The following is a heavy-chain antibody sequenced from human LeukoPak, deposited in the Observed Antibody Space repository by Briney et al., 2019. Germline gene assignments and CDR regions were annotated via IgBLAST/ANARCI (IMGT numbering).Heavy chain of an antibody. Sequence: SETLSLTCTVSGGSLSSHYWTWIRQPPGKGLEWIGNIYYSGSTNYNPSLKSRVTMSVDTSKKQFSLKLSSVAAADTAVYYCARVRGSSGSYEYYHYMDVWGKGTTVTISS. CDR3: ARVRGSSGSYEYYHYMDV. V-gene: IGHV4-59*11. CDR1: GGSLSSHY. CDR2: IYYSGST. D-gene: IGHD1-26*01. J-gene: IGHJ6*03.